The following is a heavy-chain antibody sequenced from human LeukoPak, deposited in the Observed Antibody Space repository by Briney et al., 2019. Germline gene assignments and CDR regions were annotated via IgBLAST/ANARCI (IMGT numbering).Heavy chain of an antibody. D-gene: IGHD6-13*01. CDR2: IYHSGST. J-gene: IGHJ4*02. V-gene: IGHV4-34*01. CDR1: GGSFSDYY. CDR3: ARDGDSSSWSYYFDY. Sequence: SETLSLTCAVYGGSFSDYYWSWIRQPPGKGLEWIGYIYHSGSTYYNPSLKSRVTISVDRSKNQFSLKLSSVTAADTAVYYCARDGDSSSWSYYFDYWGQGTLVTVSS.